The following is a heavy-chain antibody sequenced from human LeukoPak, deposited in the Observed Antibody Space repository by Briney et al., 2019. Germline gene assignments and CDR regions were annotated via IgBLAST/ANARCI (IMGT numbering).Heavy chain of an antibody. D-gene: IGHD4-17*01. CDR3: AKNDYGDYVLV. J-gene: IGHJ4*02. CDR2: INHSGST. Sequence: KPSETLSLTCAVYGGSFSGYYWSWIRQPPGKGLEWIGEINHSGSTNYNPSLKSRVTISVDTSKNQFSLKLSSVTAADTAVYYCAKNDYGDYVLVWGQGTLVTVSS. CDR1: GGSFSGYY. V-gene: IGHV4-34*09.